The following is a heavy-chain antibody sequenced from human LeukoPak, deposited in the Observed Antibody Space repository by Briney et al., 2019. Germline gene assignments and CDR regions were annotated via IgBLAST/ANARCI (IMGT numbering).Heavy chain of an antibody. CDR2: TYSGSTT. Sequence: PGGSLRLSCAGSGFSVSDNYMTWVRQAPGKGLEWVSVTYSGSTTYYADSVEGRFTISRDNSKNTLYLQMNSLRTKDTAVYYCAKEGGLGYCSTTSCAFAHWGRGTLVTVSS. J-gene: IGHJ4*02. V-gene: IGHV3-53*01. D-gene: IGHD2-2*01. CDR3: AKEGGLGYCSTTSCAFAH. CDR1: GFSVSDNY.